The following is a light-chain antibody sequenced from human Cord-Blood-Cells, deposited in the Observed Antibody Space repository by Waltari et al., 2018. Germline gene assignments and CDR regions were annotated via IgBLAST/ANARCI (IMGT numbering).Light chain of an antibody. CDR3: QQSYSTPVT. CDR2: AAS. J-gene: IGKJ1*01. Sequence: DIQMTQSPSSLYASVGDRVTITCRASQSISSYLNWYQQKPGKAPKLLIYAASSLQSGVPSRFSGSGSGTDFTLTISSLQPEDFATYYCQQSYSTPVTFGQVTKVEIK. V-gene: IGKV1-39*01. CDR1: QSISSY.